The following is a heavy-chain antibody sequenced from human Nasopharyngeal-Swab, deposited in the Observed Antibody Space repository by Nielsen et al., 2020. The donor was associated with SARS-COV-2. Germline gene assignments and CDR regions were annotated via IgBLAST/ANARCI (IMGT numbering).Heavy chain of an antibody. CDR3: ARDRDYSGIQFDS. J-gene: IGHJ4*02. CDR2: ITPSGGAT. V-gene: IGHV3-48*02. Sequence: GESLKISWAAAGFTCSDHIGKWGRQAPGKGLEWSSYITPSGGATHYADSVKGRFTISRDNAKNSLYLQLNSLRDEDTAVYYCARDRDYSGIQFDSWGPGTLVTVSS. CDR1: GFTCSDHI. D-gene: IGHD1-26*01.